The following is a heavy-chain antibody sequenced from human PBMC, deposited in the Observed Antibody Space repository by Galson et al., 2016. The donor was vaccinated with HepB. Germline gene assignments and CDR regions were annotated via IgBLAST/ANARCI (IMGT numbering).Heavy chain of an antibody. CDR2: IYYSGST. J-gene: IGHJ4*02. CDR1: GGSISSYY. V-gene: IGHV4-59*01. Sequence: SETLSLTCTVSGGSISSYYWSWIRQPPGKGLEWIGYIYYSGSTNYNPSLKSRVTISVDTSKNQFSLKLSSVTAADTAVYYCARESFWGSGQEFDYWGQGTLVTVSS. CDR3: ARESFWGSGQEFDY. D-gene: IGHD6-19*01.